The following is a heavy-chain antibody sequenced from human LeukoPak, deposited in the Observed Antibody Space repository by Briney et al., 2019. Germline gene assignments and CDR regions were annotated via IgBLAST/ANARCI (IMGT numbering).Heavy chain of an antibody. D-gene: IGHD3-10*01. CDR2: IIPFFGTA. Sequence: GASVKVSCKASGGTFSRYAISWVRQAPGQGLEWMAGIIPFFGTANYAQKFQGRVTITTDESTSTAYLELSSLRSEDTAVYYCARDMEWFDPWGQGTLVTVSS. J-gene: IGHJ5*02. CDR3: ARDMEWFDP. V-gene: IGHV1-69*05. CDR1: GGTFSRYA.